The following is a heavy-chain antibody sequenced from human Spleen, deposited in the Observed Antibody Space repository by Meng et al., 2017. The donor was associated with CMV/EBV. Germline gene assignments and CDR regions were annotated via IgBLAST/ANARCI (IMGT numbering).Heavy chain of an antibody. D-gene: IGHD3-10*01. CDR3: ARYYGAGSYFFDY. J-gene: IGHJ4*02. CDR1: GVTVSSNY. CDR2: SYSDGRA. Sequence: GESLKISCVVPGVTVSSNYMGWVRQAPGQGLECVALSYSDGRAVYADSVKGRFTISRDNSKNTLNLQMNSLRAEDTAVYYCARYYGAGSYFFDYWGQGTRVTVSS. V-gene: IGHV3-53*01.